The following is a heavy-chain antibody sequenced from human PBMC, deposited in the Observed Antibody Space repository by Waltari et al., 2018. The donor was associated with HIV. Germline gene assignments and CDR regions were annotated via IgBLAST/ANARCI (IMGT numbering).Heavy chain of an antibody. CDR3: AKETLGGLGMDV. CDR1: GFTFAAYA. Sequence: EVQLVESGGGLVQPGRSLRLSCAASGFTFAAYAMHWVRQAPGKGREGVATIIGNSGSMVYADSVKGRFTSSRDNAKNSLYLQMNSLRAEDTALYYCAKETLGGLGMDVWGQGTTVTVSS. J-gene: IGHJ6*02. CDR2: IIGNSGSM. V-gene: IGHV3-9*01. D-gene: IGHD3-16*01.